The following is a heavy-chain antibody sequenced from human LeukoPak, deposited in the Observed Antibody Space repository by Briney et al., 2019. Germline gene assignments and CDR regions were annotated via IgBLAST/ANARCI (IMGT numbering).Heavy chain of an antibody. V-gene: IGHV1-2*02. CDR3: ARVQGGIVVVPAAIAFDP. CDR1: GYTFTVYY. J-gene: IGHJ5*02. D-gene: IGHD2-2*01. CDR2: INPNSGGT. Sequence: ASVTVSCTASGYTFTVYYMHWVRQAPGQGLEWMGWINPNSGGTNYAQKFQGRVTMTRDTSISTAYMELSRLRSDDTAVYYCARVQGGIVVVPAAIAFDPWGQGTLVTVSS.